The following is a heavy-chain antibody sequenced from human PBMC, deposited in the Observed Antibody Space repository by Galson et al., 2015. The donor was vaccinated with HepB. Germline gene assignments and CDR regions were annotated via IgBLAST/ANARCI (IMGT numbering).Heavy chain of an antibody. CDR1: GYSLTESS. Sequence: SVKVSCKVSGYSLTESSMYWVRQAPGKGLEWMGDFDPEDGEIVYAQKFQGRVSMTEDTSAETAYMELSSLRSEDTAVYYCAMDSFTSYYGSGTPRSAFDIWGQGTMVTVSS. CDR2: FDPEDGEI. V-gene: IGHV1-24*01. CDR3: AMDSFTSYYGSGTPRSAFDI. J-gene: IGHJ3*02. D-gene: IGHD3-10*01.